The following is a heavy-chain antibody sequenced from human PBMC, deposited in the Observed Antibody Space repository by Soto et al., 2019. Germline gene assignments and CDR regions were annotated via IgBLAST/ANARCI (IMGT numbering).Heavy chain of an antibody. V-gene: IGHV5-51*01. J-gene: IGHJ4*02. CDR3: ARPANTVADHFDL. Sequence: ESLKISCKGSGYSFTSYWIGWVRQMPGKGLEWMGIIYPSDSDTRYSPSFQGQVTISADQSINTAYLQWDSLKASDTAIYYCARPANTVADHFDLWGQGTPVTVSS. CDR2: IYPSDSDT. CDR1: GYSFTSYW. D-gene: IGHD4-17*01.